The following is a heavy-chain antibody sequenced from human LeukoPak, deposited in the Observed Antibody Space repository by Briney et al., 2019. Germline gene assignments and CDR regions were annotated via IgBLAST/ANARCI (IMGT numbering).Heavy chain of an antibody. CDR3: AKEAFITTVRGVNYYYGMDV. V-gene: IGHV3-23*01. CDR1: GFTFSTYA. D-gene: IGHD3-10*01. CDR2: ISGSGGST. J-gene: IGHJ6*02. Sequence: RGGSLRLSCAASGFTFSTYAMSWVRQAPGKGLEWVSGISGSGGSTYYADSVKGRFTISRDNSKNTLYLQMNSLRAEDTAVFYCAKEAFITTVRGVNYYYGMDVWGQGTMVALSS.